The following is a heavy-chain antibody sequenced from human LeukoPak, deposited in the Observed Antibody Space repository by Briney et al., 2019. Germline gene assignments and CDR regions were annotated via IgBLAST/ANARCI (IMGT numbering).Heavy chain of an antibody. V-gene: IGHV4-34*01. CDR3: ARSPYDYVWGSYRPTNFQH. Sequence: PSETLSLTCAVYGGSFSGYYWSWIRQPPGKGLEWIGEINHSGSTNYNPSLTSRVTISVDTSKNQFSLKLSSVTAADTAVYYCARSPYDYVWGSYRPTNFQHWGQGTLVTVSS. CDR1: GGSFSGYY. CDR2: INHSGST. J-gene: IGHJ1*01. D-gene: IGHD3-16*02.